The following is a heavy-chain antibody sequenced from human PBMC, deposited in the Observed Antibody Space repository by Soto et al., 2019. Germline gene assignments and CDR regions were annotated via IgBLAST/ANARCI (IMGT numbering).Heavy chain of an antibody. V-gene: IGHV3-74*01. J-gene: IGHJ4*02. CDR1: GFTFSSYW. D-gene: IGHD3-22*01. Sequence: PGGSMRLSCAAAGFTFSSYWMHWVSKAPGKGLVWVSRINSDGSSTSYADSVKGRFTISRDNAKNTLYLQMNSLRAEDTAVYYCARDPTYFYDSSGYYDFWGQGTLVTVS. CDR2: INSDGSST. CDR3: ARDPTYFYDSSGYYDF.